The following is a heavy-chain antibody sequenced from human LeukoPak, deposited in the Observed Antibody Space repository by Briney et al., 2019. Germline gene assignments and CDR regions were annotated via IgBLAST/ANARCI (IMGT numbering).Heavy chain of an antibody. D-gene: IGHD5-18*01. Sequence: PSETLSLTCSVSGGSINSRPYYWGWIRQPPGKGLEWIGSIYYSGTTHYNPSLESRVTISVDTSKNQFSLKLASVTAADTAIYYCAKGAGGFSYYNWFDPWGQGTLVTVSS. J-gene: IGHJ5*02. CDR2: IYYSGTT. CDR3: AKGAGGFSYYNWFDP. V-gene: IGHV4-39*07. CDR1: GGSINSRPYY.